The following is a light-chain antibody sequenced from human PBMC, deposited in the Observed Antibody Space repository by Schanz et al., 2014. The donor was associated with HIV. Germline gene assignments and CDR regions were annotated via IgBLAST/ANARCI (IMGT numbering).Light chain of an antibody. CDR1: SSNIGGYKY. CDR3: SSYTSSILYV. J-gene: IGLJ1*01. V-gene: IGLV2-14*03. Sequence: QSVLTQPASVSGSPGQSITISCTGTSSNIGGYKYVSWYQHHPGKAPKLMIYDVNNRPSGVSNRFSGSKSGNTASLTISGLQAEDEADYYCSSYTSSILYVFGTGTKLTVL. CDR2: DVN.